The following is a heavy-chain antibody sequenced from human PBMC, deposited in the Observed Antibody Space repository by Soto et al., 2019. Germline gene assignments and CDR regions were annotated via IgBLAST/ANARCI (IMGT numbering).Heavy chain of an antibody. V-gene: IGHV3-53*04. CDR2: IYSGGST. Sequence: GGSLRLSCAASGFTVSSNYMSWVRQAPGKGLEWVSVIYSGGSTYYADSVEGRFTISKHNSKNTLYLQMNSLRAEDTAEYYRASYRGSIAVAGLDAFDIWGQGTMVTVSS. J-gene: IGHJ3*02. CDR1: GFTVSSNY. D-gene: IGHD6-19*01. CDR3: ASYRGSIAVAGLDAFDI.